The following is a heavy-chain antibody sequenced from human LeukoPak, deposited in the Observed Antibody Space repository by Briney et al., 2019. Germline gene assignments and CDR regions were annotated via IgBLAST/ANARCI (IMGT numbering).Heavy chain of an antibody. V-gene: IGHV1-69*13. D-gene: IGHD6-13*01. J-gene: IGHJ6*02. CDR2: IIPIFGTA. Sequence: SVKVSGKASGGAFSSYAISWVRQAPGQGLEWMGGIIPIFGTANYAQKFQGRVTITADESTSTAYMELSSLRSEDTAVYYCARDPRVYYYYGMDVWGQGTTVTVSS. CDR1: GGAFSSYA. CDR3: ARDPRVYYYYGMDV.